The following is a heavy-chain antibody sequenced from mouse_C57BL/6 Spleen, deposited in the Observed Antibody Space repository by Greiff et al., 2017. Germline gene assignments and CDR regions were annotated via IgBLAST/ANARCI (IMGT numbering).Heavy chain of an antibody. Sequence: QVQLQQSGPGLVQPSQSLSITCTVSGFSLTSSGVHWVRQSPGKGLEWLGVIWSGGSTDYNAAFISRLSISKDNSKSQVFFKMNSLQADDTAIYYCASLRSGPYAMDYWGQGTSVTVSS. CDR3: ASLRSGPYAMDY. CDR1: GFSLTSSG. CDR2: IWSGGST. V-gene: IGHV2-2*01. D-gene: IGHD1-1*01. J-gene: IGHJ4*01.